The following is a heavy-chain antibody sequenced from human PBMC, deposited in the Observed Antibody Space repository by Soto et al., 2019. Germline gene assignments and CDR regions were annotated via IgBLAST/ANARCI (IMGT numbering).Heavy chain of an antibody. D-gene: IGHD2-21*02. V-gene: IGHV1-3*01. CDR2: INAGNGNT. CDR3: ARPSDKAYCGGDCYSHAFDI. Sequence: ASVKVSCKASGYTFTSYAMHWVRQAPGQRLEWMGWINAGNGNTKYSQKFQGRVTITRDTSASTAYMELSSLRSEDTAVYYCARPSDKAYCGGDCYSHAFDIWGQGTMVTVSS. CDR1: GYTFTSYA. J-gene: IGHJ3*02.